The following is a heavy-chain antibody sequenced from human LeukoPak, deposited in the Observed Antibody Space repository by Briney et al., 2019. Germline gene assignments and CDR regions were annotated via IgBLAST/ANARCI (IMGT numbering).Heavy chain of an antibody. D-gene: IGHD2-2*01. Sequence: SETLSLTCTVSGGSISSSSYYWGWIRQPPGKGLEWIGSIYYSGSTYYNPSLKSRVTISVDTSKNQFSLKLSSVTAADTAVYYCARLGYCSSTSCPYGGFDYWGQGTLVTVSS. CDR2: IYYSGST. CDR3: ARLGYCSSTSCPYGGFDY. V-gene: IGHV4-39*01. J-gene: IGHJ4*02. CDR1: GGSISSSSYY.